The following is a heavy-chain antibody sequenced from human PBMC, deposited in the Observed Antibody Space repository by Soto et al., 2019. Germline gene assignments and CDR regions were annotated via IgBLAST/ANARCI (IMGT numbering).Heavy chain of an antibody. D-gene: IGHD2-2*01. V-gene: IGHV3-48*02. CDR1: GFTFSTYS. Sequence: EVQLVESGGGLVQPGGSLRLSCAASGFTFSTYSMNWVRQAPGKGLEWVSHISDSSGNIFYADSVMGRFTISRDNAKNSLYLQMNSLGDEDTAVYYFATDGVGVVPGDVFDIWGQGTMVTVSS. CDR3: ATDGVGVVPGDVFDI. CDR2: ISDSSGNI. J-gene: IGHJ3*02.